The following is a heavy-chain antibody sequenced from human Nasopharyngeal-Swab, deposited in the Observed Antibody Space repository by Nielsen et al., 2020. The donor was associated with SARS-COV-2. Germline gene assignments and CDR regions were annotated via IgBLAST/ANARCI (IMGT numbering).Heavy chain of an antibody. Sequence: ASVKVSCKASGYTFTGYYMHWVRQAPGQGLEWMGWINPNSGGTNYAQKFQGWVTMTRDTSISTAYMELSSLRSEDTAVYYCARDRGYDFDYWGQGTLVTVSS. CDR2: INPNSGGT. J-gene: IGHJ4*02. CDR3: ARDRGYDFDY. D-gene: IGHD5-12*01. V-gene: IGHV1-2*04. CDR1: GYTFTGYY.